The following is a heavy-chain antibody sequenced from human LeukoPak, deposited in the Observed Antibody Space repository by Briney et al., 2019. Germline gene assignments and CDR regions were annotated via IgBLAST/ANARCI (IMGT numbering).Heavy chain of an antibody. Sequence: SVKVSCKASGGTFSSYAIGWVRQAPGQGLEWMGGIIPIFGTANYAQKFQGRVTITADESTSTAYMELSSLRSEDTAVYYCARTVLRFLEWLLYDDYWGQGTLVTVSS. CDR1: GGTFSSYA. V-gene: IGHV1-69*13. D-gene: IGHD3-3*01. J-gene: IGHJ4*02. CDR2: IIPIFGTA. CDR3: ARTVLRFLEWLLYDDY.